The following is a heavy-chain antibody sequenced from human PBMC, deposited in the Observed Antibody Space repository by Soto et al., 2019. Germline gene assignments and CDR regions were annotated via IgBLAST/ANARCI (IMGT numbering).Heavy chain of an antibody. Sequence: PSETLSLTCTVSGGSMSPYYWSWIRQAPGVGLEWIAYVYYSGYTHYNPSLKSRVTISVDRSKNQFSLRLSSVTAADTAVYYCARVPDYWGQGTLVTVSS. CDR2: VYYSGYT. V-gene: IGHV4-59*12. CDR3: ARVPDY. J-gene: IGHJ4*02. CDR1: GGSMSPYY.